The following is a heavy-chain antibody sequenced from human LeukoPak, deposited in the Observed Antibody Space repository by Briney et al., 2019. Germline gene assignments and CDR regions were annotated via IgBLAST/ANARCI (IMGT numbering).Heavy chain of an antibody. CDR3: ARENSGSYREFDY. CDR2: IYTSGST. V-gene: IGHV4-4*07. CDR1: GGSISSYY. Sequence: SETLSLTCTVSGGSISSYYWSWIRQPAGKGLGWIGRIYTSGSTNYNASLKSRVSMSGDTSKNQFSLKLSSVTAADTAVFYCARENSGSYREFDYWGQGTLVTVSS. J-gene: IGHJ4*02. D-gene: IGHD1-26*01.